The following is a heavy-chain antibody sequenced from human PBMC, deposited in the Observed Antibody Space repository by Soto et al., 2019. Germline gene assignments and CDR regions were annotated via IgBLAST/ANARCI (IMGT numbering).Heavy chain of an antibody. CDR2: IYYSGST. Sequence: PSETLSLTSPVSGGSVSSGSYYWSWIRQPPGKGLEWIGYIYYSGSTNYNPSLKSRVTISVDTSKNQFSLKLSSVTAADTAVYYCARNYVHWFDPWVQGTLVTVSS. D-gene: IGHD1-7*01. V-gene: IGHV4-61*01. CDR3: ARNYVHWFDP. CDR1: GGSVSSGSYY. J-gene: IGHJ5*02.